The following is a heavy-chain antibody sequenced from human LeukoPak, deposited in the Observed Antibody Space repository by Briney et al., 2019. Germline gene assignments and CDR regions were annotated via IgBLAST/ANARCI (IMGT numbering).Heavy chain of an antibody. V-gene: IGHV3-33*01. J-gene: IGHJ3*02. CDR3: ARGASHVKNWNDRVWDAFDI. D-gene: IGHD1-1*01. CDR2: IWYDGSNK. CDR1: GFTFSTYV. Sequence: PGRSLRLSCAASGFTFSTYVMHRVRQAPGKGLEWVAVIWYDGSNKYYADSVRGRFIISRDNSKNTLYLQMNSLRDEDTAVYYCARGASHVKNWNDRVWDAFDIWGQGTMVTVSS.